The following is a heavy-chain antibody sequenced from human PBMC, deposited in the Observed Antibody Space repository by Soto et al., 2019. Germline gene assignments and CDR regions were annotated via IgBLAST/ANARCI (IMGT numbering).Heavy chain of an antibody. CDR2: ISYDGSNK. J-gene: IGHJ4*02. CDR3: GRALDAEGSSCDY. D-gene: IGHD3-9*01. Sequence: QVQLVESGGGVVQPGRSLRLSCAASGFTFRSYSMHWVRQAPGKGLEWVAVISYDGSNKYLADSVKGRFTISRDNSKNPLYLQMNSLRPEDTAVYYCGRALDAEGSSCDYWGQGTLVTVSS. CDR1: GFTFRSYS. V-gene: IGHV3-30-3*01.